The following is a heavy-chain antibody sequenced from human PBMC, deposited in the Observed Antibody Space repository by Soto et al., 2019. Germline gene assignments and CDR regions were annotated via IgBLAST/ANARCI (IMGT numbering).Heavy chain of an antibody. D-gene: IGHD3-22*01. J-gene: IGHJ3*02. V-gene: IGHV1-69*13. Sequence: GASVKVSCKASGGTFSSYAISWVRQAPGQGLEWMGGIIPIFGTANYAQKFQGRVTITADESTSTAYMELSSLRAEDTAVYYYARGSVPYHYDSSGYYYNAFDIWGQGTMVTVSS. CDR2: IIPIFGTA. CDR3: ARGSVPYHYDSSGYYYNAFDI. CDR1: GGTFSSYA.